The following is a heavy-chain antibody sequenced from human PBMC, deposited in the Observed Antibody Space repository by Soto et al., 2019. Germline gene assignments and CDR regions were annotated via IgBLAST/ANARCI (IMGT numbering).Heavy chain of an antibody. Sequence: EVQLVESGGGLVQPGGSLRLSCVASGFTFSDHYMDWVRQAPGKGLEWVGRTRNKVNSYTTEYAASVKGRFISSRDDSQNSLYLQMNSLKTEDTAVYYCARVRAGGVGWFDPWGQGTLVTVSS. J-gene: IGHJ5*02. D-gene: IGHD3-16*01. CDR1: GFTFSDHY. CDR2: TRNKVNSYTT. V-gene: IGHV3-72*01. CDR3: ARVRAGGVGWFDP.